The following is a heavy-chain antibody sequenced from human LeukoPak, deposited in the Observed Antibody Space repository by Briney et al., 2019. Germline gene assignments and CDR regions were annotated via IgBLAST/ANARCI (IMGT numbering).Heavy chain of an antibody. CDR3: AKIDY. V-gene: IGHV3-30*04. CDR1: GFTFSGYA. CDR2: ISHDGSNQ. Sequence: GRSLRLSCAASGFTFSGYAMHWVRQAPGKGLEWVAIISHDGSNQHYADSVTGRFTISRDNSKSTLYLEMNSLRPEDTAVYYCAKIDYWGQGTLVTVSS. J-gene: IGHJ4*02.